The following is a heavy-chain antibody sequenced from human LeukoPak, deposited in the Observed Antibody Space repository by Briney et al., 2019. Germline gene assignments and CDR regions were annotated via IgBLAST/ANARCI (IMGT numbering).Heavy chain of an antibody. V-gene: IGHV3-7*04. J-gene: IGHJ4*02. CDR1: GFTFSSYW. CDR2: IKQDGSEK. CDR3: AREDIVVVPAAMPIDY. D-gene: IGHD2-2*01. Sequence: AGGSLRLSCAASGFTFSSYWMSWVRQAPGKGLEWVANIKQDGSEKYYVDSVKGRFTISRDNAKNSLYLQMNSLRAEDTAVYYCAREDIVVVPAAMPIDYWGQGTLVTVSS.